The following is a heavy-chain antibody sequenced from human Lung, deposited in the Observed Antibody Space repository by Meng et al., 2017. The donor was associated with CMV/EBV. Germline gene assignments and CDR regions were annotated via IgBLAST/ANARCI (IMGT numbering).Heavy chain of an antibody. V-gene: IGHV3-49*04. CDR1: GFNFVDYA. J-gene: IGHJ4*02. CDR2: IRSEGYGGTR. Sequence: GGSLRLSCTASGFNFVDYAMSWVRQAPGKGPEWLGFIRSEGYGGTREYAASVKGRFTISRDDSKSIAYLQMDSLNTEDTALYYCTTGGGGSHGYPYYFDYWGQGAXVTGSS. CDR3: TTGGGGSHGYPYYFDY. D-gene: IGHD5-18*01.